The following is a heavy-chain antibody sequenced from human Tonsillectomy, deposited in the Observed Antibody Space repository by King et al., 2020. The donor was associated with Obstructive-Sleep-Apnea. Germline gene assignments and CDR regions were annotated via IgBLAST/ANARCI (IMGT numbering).Heavy chain of an antibody. D-gene: IGHD1-26*01. CDR1: GFTFGTYA. CDR3: AGRLSYQNFDY. V-gene: IGHV3-23*04. CDR2: ISVSGGIA. Sequence: VQLVESGGAFVQPGGSLRLSCAASGFTFGTYAMSWVRQAPEKGLEWVSYISVSGGIAYYADSVRGRFTISRDNSKNTLYLEMNSLRAEDTAVYYCAGRLSYQNFDYWGQGTLVTVSS. J-gene: IGHJ4*02.